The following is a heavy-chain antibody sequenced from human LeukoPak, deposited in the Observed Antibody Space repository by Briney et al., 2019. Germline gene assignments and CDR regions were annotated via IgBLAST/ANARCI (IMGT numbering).Heavy chain of an antibody. D-gene: IGHD2-15*01. CDR1: GFTFSGYW. J-gene: IGHJ6*04. CDR2: VNKDGNVQ. V-gene: IGHV3-7*03. CDR3: ARDFGLRCSGGTCYSVYYYGMDV. Sequence: GGSLRLSCATSGFTFSGYWMTWVRQAPGKGLEWVANVNKDGNVQNYMDSVKGRFTISRDDGKNSLHLQMNSLRAEDTAVYYCARDFGLRCSGGTCYSVYYYGMDVWGKGTTVTVSS.